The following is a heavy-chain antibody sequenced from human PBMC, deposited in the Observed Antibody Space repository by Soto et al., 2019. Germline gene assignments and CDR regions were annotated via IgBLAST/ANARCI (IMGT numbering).Heavy chain of an antibody. CDR1: GGSIISYY. V-gene: IGHV4-59*01. D-gene: IGHD5-18*01. Sequence: SETLSLTCTVSGGSIISYYWSWIRQPPGKGLEWIGYIYYSGSTNYNPSLKSRVTISVDTSKNQFSLKLSSVTAADTAVYYCAGNSYGYYYYGMDVWGQGTTVTVSS. J-gene: IGHJ6*02. CDR2: IYYSGST. CDR3: AGNSYGYYYYGMDV.